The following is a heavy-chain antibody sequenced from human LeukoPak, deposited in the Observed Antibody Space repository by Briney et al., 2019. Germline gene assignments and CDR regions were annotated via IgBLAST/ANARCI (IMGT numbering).Heavy chain of an antibody. CDR2: IYSSGST. Sequence: SETLSLTCTVSGGSISSYYWSWIRQPAGKGLEWIGRIYSSGSTNYSPSLKSRVTMSVDTSKNQFSLKLSSVTAADTAVYYCARDSSGWWDYYYYMDVWGKGTTVTISS. D-gene: IGHD6-19*01. CDR1: GGSISSYY. J-gene: IGHJ6*03. CDR3: ARDSSGWWDYYYYMDV. V-gene: IGHV4-4*07.